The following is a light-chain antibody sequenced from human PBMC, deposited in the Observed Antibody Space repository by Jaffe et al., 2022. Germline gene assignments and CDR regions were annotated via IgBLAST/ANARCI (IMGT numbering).Light chain of an antibody. J-gene: IGKJ2*01. V-gene: IGKV3-20*01. CDR1: QSVTSSS. CDR2: GAS. Sequence: EIVLTQSPGTLSLSPGERAILSCRASQSVTSSSLAWYQQKPGQSPRLLIYGASTRATGIPDRFSGSGSGTVFTLTITRLEPEDFTVYYCQQYGSSPGTFGQGTKLEIK. CDR3: QQYGSSPGT.